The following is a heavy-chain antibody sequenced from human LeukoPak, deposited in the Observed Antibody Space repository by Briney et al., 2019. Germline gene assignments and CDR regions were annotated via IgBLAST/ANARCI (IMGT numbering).Heavy chain of an antibody. CDR3: ARHGLKLVGASTIYFDN. D-gene: IGHD1-26*01. V-gene: IGHV4-59*08. CDR2: IHSSGST. J-gene: IGHJ4*02. Sequence: PSETLSLTCSVSGGSISNNYWSWIRQSPEKGLEWIGYIHSSGSTDYNPSFKSRVVVSVDTSKNQFSLKLYSVTAADTAVYYCARHGLKLVGASTIYFDNWGQGTPVTVSS. CDR1: GGSISNNY.